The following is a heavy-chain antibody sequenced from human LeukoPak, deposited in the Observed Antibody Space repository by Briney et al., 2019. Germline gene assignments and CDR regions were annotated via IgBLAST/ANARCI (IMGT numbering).Heavy chain of an antibody. V-gene: IGHV1-2*06. J-gene: IGHJ4*02. CDR1: GYTFTGYY. D-gene: IGHD7-27*01. CDR3: ARGPPNWGYDY. CDR2: INPNSGGT. Sequence: ASVKVSCKASGYTFTGYYMHWVRQAPGQGLEWMGRINPNSGGTNYAQKFQDRITMTRDTSISTAHMELSRLRPDDTAVYYCARGPPNWGYDYWGPGTLVTVSS.